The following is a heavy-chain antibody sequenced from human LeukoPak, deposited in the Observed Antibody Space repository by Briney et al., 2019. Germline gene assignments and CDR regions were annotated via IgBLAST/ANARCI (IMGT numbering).Heavy chain of an antibody. CDR2: ISAYNGNT. D-gene: IGHD3-22*01. CDR1: GYTFTSYG. Sequence: ASVKASCKASGYTFTSYGISWVRQAPGQGLEWMGWISAYNGNTNYAQKLQGRVTMTTDTSTSTAYMELRSLRSDDTAVYYCARALADDSSGYYYYYYGMDVWGQGTTVTVSS. J-gene: IGHJ6*02. V-gene: IGHV1-18*01. CDR3: ARALADDSSGYYYYYYGMDV.